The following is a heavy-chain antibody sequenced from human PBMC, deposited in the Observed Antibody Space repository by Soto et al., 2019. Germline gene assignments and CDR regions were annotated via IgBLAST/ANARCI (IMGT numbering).Heavy chain of an antibody. J-gene: IGHJ6*02. Sequence: GGSLRLSCAASGFTFSSYSMNWVRQAPGKGLEWVSSISSSSSYIYYADSVKGRFTISRDNAKNSLYLQMNSLRAEDTAVYYCARDAGGYSYGSYYYYGMDVWGQGTTVTVSS. CDR2: ISSSSSYI. D-gene: IGHD5-18*01. CDR1: GFTFSSYS. CDR3: ARDAGGYSYGSYYYYGMDV. V-gene: IGHV3-21*01.